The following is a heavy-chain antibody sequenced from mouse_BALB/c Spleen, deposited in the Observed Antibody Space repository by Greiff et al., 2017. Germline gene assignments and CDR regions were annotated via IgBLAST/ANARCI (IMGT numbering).Heavy chain of an antibody. CDR2: INPSSGYT. D-gene: IGHD1-1*01. CDR3: ARNLYYGNSDFDY. J-gene: IGHJ2*01. Sequence: VQLVESGADLVRPGGSVKLSCTASGFTFSSYAMPWVRQTPGQGLEWVAYINPSSGYTNYKQKFKDKATFTADNSTSTAYMQLSSLTSEDSAVYYCARNLYYGNSDFDYWGQGTTLTVSS. CDR1: GFTFSSYA. V-gene: IGHV1-4*01.